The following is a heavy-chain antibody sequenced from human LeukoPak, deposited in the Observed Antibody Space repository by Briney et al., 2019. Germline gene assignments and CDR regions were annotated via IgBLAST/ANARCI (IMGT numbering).Heavy chain of an antibody. CDR2: ISSSGSYI. CDR3: ARGPAVAGELDY. J-gene: IGHJ4*02. Sequence: PGGSLRLSCAASGFSFSDYCMNWVRQAPGKGLEWVSSISSSGSYIYYADSVKGRFTISRDNAKNSLYLQMNSLRAEDTAVYYCARGPAVAGELDYWGQGTLVTVSS. V-gene: IGHV3-21*01. CDR1: GFSFSDYC. D-gene: IGHD6-19*01.